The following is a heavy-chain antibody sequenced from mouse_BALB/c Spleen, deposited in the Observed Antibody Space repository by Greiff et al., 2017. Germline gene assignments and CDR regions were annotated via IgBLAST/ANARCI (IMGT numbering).Heavy chain of an antibody. CDR3: ARGGGDWNFDV. J-gene: IGHJ1*01. CDR2: ISSGGST. CDR1: GFTFSSYA. D-gene: IGHD1-1*02. V-gene: IGHV5-6-5*01. Sequence: EVHLVESGGGLVKPGGSLKLSCAASGFTFSSYAMSWVRQTPEKRLEWVASISSGGSTYYPDSVKGRFTISRDNARNILYLQMSSLRSEDTAMYYCARGGGDWNFDVWGAGTTVTVSS.